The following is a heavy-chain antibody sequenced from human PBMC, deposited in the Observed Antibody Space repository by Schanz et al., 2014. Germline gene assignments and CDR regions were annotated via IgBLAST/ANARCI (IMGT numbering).Heavy chain of an antibody. J-gene: IGHJ2*01. CDR2: IKRDGSEK. Sequence: EVQLVESGGGLVQPGGSLRLSCAASGFSFSTYWMSWVRQAPGKGLEWVANIKRDGSEKNYLDSVKGRFTISRDNAKNSLFLQMNSLRAEDTAVYFCAKDLGVDCGDGCFNWYFDLWGRGTLVTVSS. CDR1: GFSFSTYW. D-gene: IGHD2-21*02. V-gene: IGHV3-7*04. CDR3: AKDLGVDCGDGCFNWYFDL.